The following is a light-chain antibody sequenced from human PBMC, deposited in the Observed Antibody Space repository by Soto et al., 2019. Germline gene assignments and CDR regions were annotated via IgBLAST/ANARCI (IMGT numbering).Light chain of an antibody. Sequence: QSAPTQPASVSGSPGQSIAISCIGVRTDGDGHDYVSWYQQHPGQAPQLIIYDVYNRPSGVSDRFSGSKSGNTASLIISGLQAEDEADYFCTSYTASSPFYVFGAGTKVTVL. CDR1: RTDGDGHDY. V-gene: IGLV2-14*03. CDR3: TSYTASSPFYV. CDR2: DVY. J-gene: IGLJ1*01.